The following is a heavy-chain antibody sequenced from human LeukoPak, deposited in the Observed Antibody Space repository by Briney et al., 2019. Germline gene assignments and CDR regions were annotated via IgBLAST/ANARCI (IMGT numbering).Heavy chain of an antibody. CDR2: INPSGGST. CDR3: ARDGAIIAVAGTLYYFDY. V-gene: IGHV1-46*01. Sequence: ASVTVSCKASGYTFTSYYMHWVRQAPGQGLEWMGIINPSGGSTGYAQKFQGRVTMTRDMSTSTVYMELSSLRSEDTAVYYCARDGAIIAVAGTLYYFDYWGQGTLVTVSS. CDR1: GYTFTSYY. J-gene: IGHJ4*02. D-gene: IGHD6-19*01.